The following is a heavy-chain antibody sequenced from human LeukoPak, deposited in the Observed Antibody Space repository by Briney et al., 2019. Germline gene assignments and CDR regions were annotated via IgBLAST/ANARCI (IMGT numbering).Heavy chain of an antibody. CDR1: GGSISSSSYY. V-gene: IGHV4-39*01. D-gene: IGHD3-22*01. CDR3: ARLSKTYYYDSSGYYFDY. Sequence: PSETLSLTCTVSGGSISSSSYYWGWIRQPPGKGLGWVGSIYYSGSTYYNPSLKSRVTISVDTSKNQFSLKLSSVTAADTAVYYCARLSKTYYYDSSGYYFDYWGQGTLVTVSS. CDR2: IYYSGST. J-gene: IGHJ4*02.